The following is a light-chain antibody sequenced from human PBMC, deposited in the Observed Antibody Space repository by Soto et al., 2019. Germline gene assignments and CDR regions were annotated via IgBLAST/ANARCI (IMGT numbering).Light chain of an antibody. CDR2: EVY. CDR3: SSYVGSNNLV. V-gene: IGLV2-8*01. Sequence: QSALTQPPSASGSPGQSVTISCTGTFNDIGGYNYVSWYQQRPGKAPKVIIYEVYKMPSGVPDRFSGSKSGTTASLTVSGLQADDEADYYCSSYVGSNNLVFGGGTKLTVL. J-gene: IGLJ3*02. CDR1: FNDIGGYNY.